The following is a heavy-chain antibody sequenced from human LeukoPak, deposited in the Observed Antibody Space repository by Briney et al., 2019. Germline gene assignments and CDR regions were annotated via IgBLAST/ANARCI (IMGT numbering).Heavy chain of an antibody. V-gene: IGHV1-2*02. CDR2: INPNSGGT. D-gene: IGHD2-2*01. CDR3: ARDIGYCSSTSCYVWFDP. Sequence: ASVKVSCKASGYIFTDYYIHWMRQAPGQGLEWMGWINPNSGGTNYAQKFQGRVTMTRDTSISTAYMELSRLRSDDTAVYYCARDIGYCSSTSCYVWFDPWGQGTLVTVSS. CDR1: GYIFTDYY. J-gene: IGHJ5*02.